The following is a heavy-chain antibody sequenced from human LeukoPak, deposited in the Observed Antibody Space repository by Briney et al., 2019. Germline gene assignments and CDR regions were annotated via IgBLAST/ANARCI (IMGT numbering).Heavy chain of an antibody. CDR2: ISGSGGST. CDR3: AKDRGDYDILTGYSDY. Sequence: GGSLRLSCAASGFTFSSYAMSWVRQAPGKGLEWVSAISGSGGSTYYADSVKGRFTISRDNSKNTLYLQMNSLRAEDTAVYYCAKDRGDYDILTGYSDYWGQGTLVTVSS. V-gene: IGHV3-23*01. D-gene: IGHD3-9*01. CDR1: GFTFSSYA. J-gene: IGHJ4*02.